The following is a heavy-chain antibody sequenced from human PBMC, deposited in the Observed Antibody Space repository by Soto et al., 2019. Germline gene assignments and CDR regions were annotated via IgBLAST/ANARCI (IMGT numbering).Heavy chain of an antibody. D-gene: IGHD3-22*01. CDR3: ARDPHYYDTTGYCLDY. V-gene: IGHV1-3*01. CDR1: GYTFSTYA. Sequence: ASVKVSCNASGYTFSTYAMHWVRQAPGQRLEWMGWINGDNGNTRYSQKFQGRVTITRDTSASTAYMELSSLRSEDTAVYYCARDPHYYDTTGYCLDYWGQGTLVTVSS. CDR2: INGDNGNT. J-gene: IGHJ4*02.